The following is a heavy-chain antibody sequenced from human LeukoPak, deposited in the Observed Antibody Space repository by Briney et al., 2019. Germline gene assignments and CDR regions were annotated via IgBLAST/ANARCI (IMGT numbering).Heavy chain of an antibody. D-gene: IGHD1-26*01. CDR1: GYTFTGYY. CDR2: INPNSGGT. V-gene: IGHV1-2*02. J-gene: IGHJ3*02. CDR3: ARVVGGSYYWQGPGHSPKDAFDI. Sequence: ASVKVSCKASGYTFTGYYMHWVRQAPGQGLEWMGWINPNSGGTNYAQKFQGRVTMTRDTSISTAYMELSRLRSDDTAVYYCARVVGGSYYWQGPGHSPKDAFDIWGQGTMVTVSS.